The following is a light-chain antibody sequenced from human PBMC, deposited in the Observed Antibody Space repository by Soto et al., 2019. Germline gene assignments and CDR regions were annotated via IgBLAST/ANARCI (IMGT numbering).Light chain of an antibody. V-gene: IGLV1-44*01. CDR1: SSNIGRNS. Sequence: QSALTQPPSASGTPGQRVTISCSGGSSNIGRNSVSWYQQVPGTAPKLIIFNNNERPSGIPGRFSGSKSGASASLVIVGLQSEDEADYFCASWDDNLNGPLLFGGGTKLTVL. CDR3: ASWDDNLNGPLL. J-gene: IGLJ2*01. CDR2: NNN.